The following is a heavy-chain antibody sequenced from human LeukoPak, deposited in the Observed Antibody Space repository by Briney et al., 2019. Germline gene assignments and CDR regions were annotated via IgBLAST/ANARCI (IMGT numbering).Heavy chain of an antibody. D-gene: IGHD3-10*01. CDR3: ARDLALVRGYYMDV. CDR1: GYTFTGYY. CDR2: INPNSGGT. J-gene: IGHJ6*03. Sequence: GASVKVSCKASGYTFTGYYMHWVRQAPGQGLEWMGWINPNSGGTNYAQKFQGRVTMTRDTSISTAYMELSRLRSDDTAVYYCARDLALVRGYYMDVWGKGITVTISS. V-gene: IGHV1-2*02.